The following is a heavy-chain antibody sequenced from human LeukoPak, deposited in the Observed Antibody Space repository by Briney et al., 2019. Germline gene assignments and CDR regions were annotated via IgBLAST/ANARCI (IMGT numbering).Heavy chain of an antibody. V-gene: IGHV3-48*03. CDR1: GLSFSNYE. D-gene: IGHD2-21*02. Sequence: GGSLRLSCAASGLSFSNYEMNWARQAPGKGLEWISYITASSTTIYYADSVKGRFTISRDNAKNSLYLQMNGLRGEDTAVYYCAKGPGARGHFNWFDPWGQGTLVTVSS. J-gene: IGHJ5*02. CDR3: AKGPGARGHFNWFDP. CDR2: ITASSTTI.